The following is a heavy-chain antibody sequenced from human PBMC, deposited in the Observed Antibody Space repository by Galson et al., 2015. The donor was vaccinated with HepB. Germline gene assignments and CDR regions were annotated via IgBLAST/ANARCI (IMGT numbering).Heavy chain of an antibody. CDR3: ARGASLEGRARDYYYYYGMDV. Sequence: SETLSLTCTVSGGSISSYYWSWIRQPPGKGLEWIGYIYYSGSTNYNPSLKSRVTISVDTSKNQFSLKLSSVTAADTAVYYCARGASLEGRARDYYYYYGMDVWGQGTTVTVSS. J-gene: IGHJ6*02. CDR1: GGSISSYY. V-gene: IGHV4-59*01. CDR2: IYYSGST. D-gene: IGHD3-10*01.